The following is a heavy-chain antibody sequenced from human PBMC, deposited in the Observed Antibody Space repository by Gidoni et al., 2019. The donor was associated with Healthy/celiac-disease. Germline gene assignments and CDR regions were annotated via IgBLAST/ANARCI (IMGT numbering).Heavy chain of an antibody. CDR2: INSDGSST. CDR1: GFTFSSYW. V-gene: IGHV3-74*01. Sequence: EVQLVESGGGLVQPGGSLRLSCAASGFTFSSYWMHWVRQAPGKGLVWVSRINSDGSSTSYADSVKGRFTISRDNAKNTLYLQMNSLRAEDTAVYYCARGTRDFGRMVATSYYYYGMDVWGQGTTVTVSS. J-gene: IGHJ6*02. D-gene: IGHD5-12*01. CDR3: ARGTRDFGRMVATSYYYYGMDV.